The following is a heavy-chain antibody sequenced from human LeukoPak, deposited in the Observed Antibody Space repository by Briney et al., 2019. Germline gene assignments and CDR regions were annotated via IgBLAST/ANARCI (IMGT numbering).Heavy chain of an antibody. CDR1: GFTFSSYW. V-gene: IGHV3-33*08. CDR2: IWYDGSNK. Sequence: GGSLRLSCAASGFTFSSYWMSWVRQAPGEGLEWVAVIWYDGSNKYYADSVMGRFTISRDNSKNTLYLQMNSLRAEDTAVYYCARDTDRFDYWGQGALVTVSS. CDR3: ARDTDRFDY. J-gene: IGHJ4*02.